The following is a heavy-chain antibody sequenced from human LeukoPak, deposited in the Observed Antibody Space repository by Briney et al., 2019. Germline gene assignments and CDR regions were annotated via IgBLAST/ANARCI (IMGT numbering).Heavy chain of an antibody. CDR2: ISYHGNNK. CDR3: ARCPESSGYYYELDS. V-gene: IGHV3-30*03. CDR1: GFTFSIYG. J-gene: IGHJ4*02. D-gene: IGHD3-22*01. Sequence: PGGSLRLSCAASGFTFSIYGMHWVRQAPGNGLEWVAVISYHGNNKYYADSVKGRFTISRDNSKNTLYLQMNSLRAEDTAVYYCARCPESSGYYYELDSWGQGTLVTVSS.